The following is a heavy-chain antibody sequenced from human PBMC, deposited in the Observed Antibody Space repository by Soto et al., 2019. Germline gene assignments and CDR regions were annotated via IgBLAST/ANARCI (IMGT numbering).Heavy chain of an antibody. J-gene: IGHJ6*01. CDR3: AKDLLRPGRAYGMDV. D-gene: IGHD6-25*01. Sequence: QVQLVESGGGVVQPGRSLRLSCAASGFTFSSYGMHWVRQAPGKGLEWVAVISYDGSNKYYADSVKGRFTISRDNSKNTLYLQMDSLRAEDTAVYYGAKDLLRPGRAYGMDVW. CDR2: ISYDGSNK. V-gene: IGHV3-30*18. CDR1: GFTFSSYG.